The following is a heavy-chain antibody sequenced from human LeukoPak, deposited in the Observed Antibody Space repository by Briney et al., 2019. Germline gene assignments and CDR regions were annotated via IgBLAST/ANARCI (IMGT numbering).Heavy chain of an antibody. J-gene: IGHJ3*02. V-gene: IGHV3-7*01. CDR2: IKQDGSEK. CDR1: GFTLSTFW. Sequence: GGSLRRSCAASGFTLSTFWMTWVRQAPGKGLEWVANIKQDGSEKYYVDSVKGRFTVSRDNAKSTLYLQMNSLRAEDTAVYYCARDWYYDFWSGSPDAFDIWGQGTMVTVSS. CDR3: ARDWYYDFWSGSPDAFDI. D-gene: IGHD3-3*01.